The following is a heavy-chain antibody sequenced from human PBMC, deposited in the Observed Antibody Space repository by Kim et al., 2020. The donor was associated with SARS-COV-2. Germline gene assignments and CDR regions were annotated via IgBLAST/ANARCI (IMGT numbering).Heavy chain of an antibody. Sequence: PPLKSRVTISVDTSKNQSALKLSSVTAADTAVYYCARGGGDSSGYFWFDPWGQGTLVTVSS. V-gene: IGHV4-31*02. J-gene: IGHJ5*02. CDR3: ARGGGDSSGYFWFDP. D-gene: IGHD3-22*01.